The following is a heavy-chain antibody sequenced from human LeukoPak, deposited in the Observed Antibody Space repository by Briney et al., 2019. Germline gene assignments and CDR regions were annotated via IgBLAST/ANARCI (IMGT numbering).Heavy chain of an antibody. V-gene: IGHV4-59*01. CDR2: IYYSGST. J-gene: IGHJ4*02. CDR1: GGSISSYY. D-gene: IGHD5-24*01. CDR3: ARDRGRDGPFDY. Sequence: SETLSLTCTVSGGSISSYYWSWIRQPPGKGLEWIGYIYYSGSTNYNPSLKSRVTISVDTSKNQFSLKLSSVTAADTAVYYCARDRGRDGPFDYWGQGTLVTVSS.